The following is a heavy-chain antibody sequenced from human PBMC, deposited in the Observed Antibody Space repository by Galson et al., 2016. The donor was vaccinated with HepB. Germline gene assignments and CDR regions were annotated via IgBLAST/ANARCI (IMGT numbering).Heavy chain of an antibody. CDR2: IYPGDSDT. D-gene: IGHD2-21*02. CDR1: GYSFTTYW. Sequence: QSGAEVKWPGESLEISCQASGYSFTTYWIGWVRQMPGKGLEWMGVIYPGDSDTRYSPSFQGQVSISVDKSINTAFRQWTSLKASDTAIYYCARQRGDTSAGSDIHFYYPPMDVWGQGTTVTVTS. V-gene: IGHV5-51*01. CDR3: ARQRGDTSAGSDIHFYYPPMDV. J-gene: IGHJ6*02.